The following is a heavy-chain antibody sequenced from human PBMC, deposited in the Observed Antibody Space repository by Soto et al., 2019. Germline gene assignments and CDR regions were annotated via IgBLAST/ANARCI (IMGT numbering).Heavy chain of an antibody. CDR1: GFTFSSYS. Sequence: GGSLRLSCAASGFTFSSYSMNWVRQAPGKGLEWVSSISSSSYIYYADSVKGRFTISRDNAKNSLYLQMNSLRAEDTAVYYCARDLSFWSGSGMDVWGQGATVTVSS. CDR3: ARDLSFWSGSGMDV. J-gene: IGHJ6*02. D-gene: IGHD3-3*01. CDR2: ISSSSYI. V-gene: IGHV3-21*01.